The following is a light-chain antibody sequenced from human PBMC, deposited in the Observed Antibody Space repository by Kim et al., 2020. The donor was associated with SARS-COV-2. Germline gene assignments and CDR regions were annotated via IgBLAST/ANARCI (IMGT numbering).Light chain of an antibody. CDR1: SSKIGAGYD. Sequence: VTISCTGNSSKIGAGYDVHWYQQFPGTAPKLLIYGNSNRPSGVPDRFSGSQSGTSASLAITGLQAEDEADYYCQSYDSSLSGSGVFGGGTQLTVL. J-gene: IGLJ3*02. CDR2: GNS. V-gene: IGLV1-40*01. CDR3: QSYDSSLSGSGV.